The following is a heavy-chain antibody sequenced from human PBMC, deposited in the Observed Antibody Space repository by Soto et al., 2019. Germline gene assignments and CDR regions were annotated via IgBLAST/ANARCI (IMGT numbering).Heavy chain of an antibody. D-gene: IGHD3-22*01. CDR3: ARENYYDSSGCSPAYFDC. J-gene: IGHJ4*02. CDR2: IYYSGST. Sequence: SETLSLTCTVSGGSISSGDYYWSWIRQPPGKGLEWIGYIYYSGSTYYNLSLESRVIISVDTSKNQFSLKLSSVTAADTAVYYCARENYYDSSGCSPAYFDCWGQGTLVTVSS. CDR1: GGSISSGDYY. V-gene: IGHV4-30-4*01.